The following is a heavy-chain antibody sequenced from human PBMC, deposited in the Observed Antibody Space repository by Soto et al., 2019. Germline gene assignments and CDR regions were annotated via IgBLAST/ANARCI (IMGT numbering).Heavy chain of an antibody. CDR2: INHSGST. Sequence: QVQLQQWGAGLLKPSETLSLTCAVYGGSFSGYYWSWIRQPPGKGLEWIGEINHSGSTNYNPSLKSRVTISVDTSKNQFSLKLSSVTAADTAVYYCARHRTLWFGESSSFGMDVWGQGTTVTVSS. D-gene: IGHD3-10*01. V-gene: IGHV4-34*01. J-gene: IGHJ6*02. CDR3: ARHRTLWFGESSSFGMDV. CDR1: GGSFSGYY.